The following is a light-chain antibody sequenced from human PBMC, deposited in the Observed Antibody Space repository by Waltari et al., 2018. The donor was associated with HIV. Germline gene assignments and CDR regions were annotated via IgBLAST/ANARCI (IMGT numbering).Light chain of an antibody. CDR1: SSTL. J-gene: IGLJ2*01. CDR2: EVS. V-gene: IGLV2-23*02. CDR3: CSYVGVVNSFVL. Sequence: QSALTQPASASGSPGQSITISCTAPSSTLVSWYQPHPGKAPKLIIYEVSKRPSGVSDRFSASKSGNTASLTISGLQAEDEADYHCCSYVGVVNSFVLFGGGTKLTVL.